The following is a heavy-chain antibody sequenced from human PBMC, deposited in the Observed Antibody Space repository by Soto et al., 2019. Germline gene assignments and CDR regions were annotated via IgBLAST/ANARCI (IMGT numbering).Heavy chain of an antibody. V-gene: IGHV4-39*01. D-gene: IGHD3-22*01. CDR2: IYYSGST. CDR3: AREGKHYYDSSGYLNPVDY. J-gene: IGHJ4*02. Sequence: LSLTCTVSGGSISSSSYYWGWIRQPPGKGLEWIGSIYYSGSTYYNPSLKSRVTISVDTSKNQFSLKLSSVTAADTAVYYCAREGKHYYDSSGYLNPVDYWGQGTLVTVSS. CDR1: GGSISSSSYY.